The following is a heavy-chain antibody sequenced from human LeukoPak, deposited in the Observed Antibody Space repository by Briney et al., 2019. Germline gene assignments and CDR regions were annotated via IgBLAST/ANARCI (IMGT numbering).Heavy chain of an antibody. CDR2: IKQDGSEK. Sequence: GGSLRLSCAASGFTFSNLWMSWVRQAPGKGLKWVANIKQDGSEKYYVDSVKGRFTISRDNAQNSLYQQMNSLRAEDTAIYYCATSTAAAGTDWGQGTLVTVSS. V-gene: IGHV3-7*03. CDR1: GFTFSNLW. J-gene: IGHJ4*02. D-gene: IGHD6-13*01. CDR3: ATSTAAAGTD.